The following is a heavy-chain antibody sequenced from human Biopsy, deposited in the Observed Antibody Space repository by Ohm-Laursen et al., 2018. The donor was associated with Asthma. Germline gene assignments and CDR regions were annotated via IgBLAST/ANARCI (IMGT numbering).Heavy chain of an antibody. D-gene: IGHD3-22*01. J-gene: IGHJ4*02. V-gene: IGHV3-53*01. Sequence: GSLRLSCAASGFAVSRDYMFWVRPAPGKGLEWVSVIYSGGTSHTADSVRGRFTIPRDYSKNTLYLQMHSLRAEDTAVYYCARGDSSNWSHYYFDYWGQGTLVTVSS. CDR1: GFAVSRDY. CDR2: IYSGGTS. CDR3: ARGDSSNWSHYYFDY.